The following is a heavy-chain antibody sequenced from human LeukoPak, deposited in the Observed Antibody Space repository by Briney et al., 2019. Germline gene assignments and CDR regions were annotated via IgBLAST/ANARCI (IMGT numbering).Heavy chain of an antibody. V-gene: IGHV4-30-4*08. D-gene: IGHD1-26*01. J-gene: IGHJ4*02. Sequence: TSQTLSLTCTVSGGSISSGDYYWSWIRQPPGKGLEWIGYIYYSGSTYYNPSLKSRVTISVDTSKNQFSLKLNSVTAADTAVYYCARELVGATGGFDYWGQGTLVTVSS. CDR2: IYYSGST. CDR1: GGSISSGDYY. CDR3: ARELVGATGGFDY.